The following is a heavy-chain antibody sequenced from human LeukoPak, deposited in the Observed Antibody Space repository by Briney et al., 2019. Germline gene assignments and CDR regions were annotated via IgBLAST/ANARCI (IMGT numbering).Heavy chain of an antibody. CDR2: FKTKYNQV. CDR1: GFTFSDYA. V-gene: IGHV3-23*05. Sequence: GGSLRLSCVASGFTFSDYAMNWVRQAPGKGLEWVATFKTKYNQVYYAESVRGRFTISTDNSKNTVYLQMNSLRAEDTALYYCARSVPDYTRFDYWGQGALVTVSS. J-gene: IGHJ4*02. CDR3: ARSVPDYTRFDY. D-gene: IGHD4-11*01.